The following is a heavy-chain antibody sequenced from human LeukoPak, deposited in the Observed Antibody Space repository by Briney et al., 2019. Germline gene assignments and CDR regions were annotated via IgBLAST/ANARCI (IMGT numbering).Heavy chain of an antibody. CDR1: GYTFTSYY. D-gene: IGHD6-13*01. CDR2: INPSGGST. J-gene: IGHJ4*02. V-gene: IGHV1-46*01. Sequence: ASVKVSCKASGYTFTSYYMHWVRQAPGQGLEWMGIINPSGGSTSYAQKFQGRVTMTRDTSTSTVYMELSSLRSEDTAVYYCARDTAAHRWSYYFDYWGQGTLVTVSS. CDR3: ARDTAAHRWSYYFDY.